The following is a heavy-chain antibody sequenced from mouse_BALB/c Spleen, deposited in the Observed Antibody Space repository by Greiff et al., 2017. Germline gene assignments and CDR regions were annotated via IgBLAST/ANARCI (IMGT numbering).Heavy chain of an antibody. CDR3: AAFTTVVAPGYFDV. J-gene: IGHJ1*01. CDR2: IWSGGST. V-gene: IGHV2-2*02. CDR1: GFSLTSYG. Sequence: VKLVESGPGLVQPSQSLSITCTVSGFSLTSYGVHWVRQSPGKGLEWLGVIWSGGSTDYNAAFISRLSISKDNSKSQVFFKMNSLQANDTAIYYCAAFTTVVAPGYFDVWGAGTTVTVSS. D-gene: IGHD1-1*01.